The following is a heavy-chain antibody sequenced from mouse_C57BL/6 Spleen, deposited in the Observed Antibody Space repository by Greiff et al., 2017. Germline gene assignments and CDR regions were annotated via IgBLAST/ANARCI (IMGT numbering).Heavy chain of an antibody. CDR2: IDPSDSET. CDR3: ARRGGNWDFDY. Sequence: VKLQQPGAELVRPGSSVKLSCKASGYTFTSYWMHWVKQRPIQGLEWIGNIDPSDSETHYNQKFKDKATLTVDKSSSTAYMQLSSLTSEDSAVYYCARRGGNWDFDYWGQGTTLTVSS. D-gene: IGHD4-1*01. CDR1: GYTFTSYW. J-gene: IGHJ2*01. V-gene: IGHV1-52*01.